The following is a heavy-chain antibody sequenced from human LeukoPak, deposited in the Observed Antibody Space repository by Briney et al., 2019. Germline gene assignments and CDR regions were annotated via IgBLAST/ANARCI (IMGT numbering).Heavy chain of an antibody. CDR2: INAGNGNT. D-gene: IGHD5-18*01. CDR3: AREGYSYGGYYFDY. V-gene: IGHV1-3*01. Sequence: APVKVSCKASGYTFTSYAMHWVRQAPGQRLEWMGWINAGNGNTKYSQKFQGRVTITRDTSASTAYMELSSLRSEDTAVYYCAREGYSYGGYYFDYWGQGTLVTVSS. CDR1: GYTFTSYA. J-gene: IGHJ4*02.